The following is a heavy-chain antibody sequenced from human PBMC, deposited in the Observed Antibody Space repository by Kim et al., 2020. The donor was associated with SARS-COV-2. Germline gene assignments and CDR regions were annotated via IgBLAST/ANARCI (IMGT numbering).Heavy chain of an antibody. CDR3: ARLGVGYGHRDL. V-gene: IGHV7-4-1*02. CDR2: INTNTENP. J-gene: IGHJ6*03. D-gene: IGHD3-3*01. Sequence: ASVKVSCKASGYTFTSYGVNWVRQAPGQGLEWMGWINTNTENPTYGQGFKGRFVFSIDTSVSTAYLQISSLRSDDTAIYYCARLGVGYGHRDLWGNGTTVSVSS. CDR1: GYTFTSYG.